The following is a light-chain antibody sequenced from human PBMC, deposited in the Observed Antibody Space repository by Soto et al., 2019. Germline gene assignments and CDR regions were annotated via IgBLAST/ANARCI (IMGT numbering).Light chain of an antibody. CDR2: GAS. CDR1: QSVSNN. V-gene: IGKV3-15*01. CDR3: HQYNTWPRT. Sequence: EIVMTQSPATLSVSPVERATLPCIASQSVSNNLAWYQQMPGQAPRLLIYGASTRATGIPVRSSGGGSGTEFTLTINSLQSEDFAVYFCHQYNTWPRTFGQGTKVDIK. J-gene: IGKJ1*01.